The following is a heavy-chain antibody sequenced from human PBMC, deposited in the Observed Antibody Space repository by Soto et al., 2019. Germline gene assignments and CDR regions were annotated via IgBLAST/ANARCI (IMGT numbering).Heavy chain of an antibody. D-gene: IGHD2-15*01. CDR2: IYYSGST. J-gene: IGHJ5*02. Sequence: SLTCTVSGGSISSGDYYWSWVRQPPGKGLEWIGYIYYSGSTYYNPSLKSRVTISVDTSKNQFSLKLSSVTAADTAVYYCARSEYCSGGSCKDGWFEPWGQGTLVTVSS. CDR3: ARSEYCSGGSCKDGWFEP. V-gene: IGHV4-30-4*01. CDR1: GGSISSGDYY.